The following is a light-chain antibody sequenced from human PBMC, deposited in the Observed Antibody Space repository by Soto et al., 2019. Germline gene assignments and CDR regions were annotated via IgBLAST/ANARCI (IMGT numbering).Light chain of an antibody. V-gene: IGKV3-15*01. J-gene: IGKJ1*01. CDR1: QSVSSS. Sequence: EIVMTQSPATMSVSPGERATLSCRASQSVSSSLAWYQQKPGQAPRLLIYHASTGATSIPARFSGSGSGTDFNLTISSLQSEDFAIYYCRHYNNWPPETFGQGTKVDIK. CDR3: RHYNNWPPET. CDR2: HAS.